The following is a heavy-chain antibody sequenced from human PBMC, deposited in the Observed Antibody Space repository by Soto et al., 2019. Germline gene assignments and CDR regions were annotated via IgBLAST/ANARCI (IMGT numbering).Heavy chain of an antibody. CDR2: LYSGGST. CDR3: ARHSERIEEIGWFDP. V-gene: IGHV3-66*04. CDR1: GFTVSSSY. D-gene: IGHD1-26*01. Sequence: GESLRLSCAASGFTVSSSYMTWVRQPPGKGLEWVSALYSGGSTYYADSVKGRFTISRDNSRNTLYLQMNSLRADDTAVYYCARHSERIEEIGWFDPWGQGTLVTVSS. J-gene: IGHJ5*02.